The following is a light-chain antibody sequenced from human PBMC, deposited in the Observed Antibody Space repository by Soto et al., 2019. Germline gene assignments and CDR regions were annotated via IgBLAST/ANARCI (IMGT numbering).Light chain of an antibody. CDR1: SSDVGGHNY. Sequence: QSALTQPASVSGSPGPSITISCTGTSSDVGGHNYVSWHQQHAGKPPKVMIYEVSNRRSRVSNRYSGSKSGNTASLTISGLEGEDESDYYRSSYTSMNIRVFGGGTKLTVL. J-gene: IGLJ3*02. CDR2: EVS. CDR3: SSYTSMNIRV. V-gene: IGLV2-14*01.